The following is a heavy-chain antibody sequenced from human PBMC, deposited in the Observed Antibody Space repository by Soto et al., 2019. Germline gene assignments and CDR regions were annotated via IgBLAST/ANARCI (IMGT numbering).Heavy chain of an antibody. V-gene: IGHV3-23*01. CDR1: GFTFSSYA. CDR3: ASSIAAAGTIDY. D-gene: IGHD6-13*01. CDR2: ICGSGGST. Sequence: PGGSLRLSCAASGFTFSSYAMSWVRQAPGKGLEWVSAICGSGGSTYYADSVKGRFTISRDNSKNTLYLQMNSLRAEDTAVYYCASSIAAAGTIDYWGQGTLVTVSS. J-gene: IGHJ4*02.